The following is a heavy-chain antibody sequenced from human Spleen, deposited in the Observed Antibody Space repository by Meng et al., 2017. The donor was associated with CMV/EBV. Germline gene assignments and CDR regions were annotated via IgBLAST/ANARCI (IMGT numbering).Heavy chain of an antibody. CDR3: ARGREQSSGYRDP. CDR1: GFTFSNYE. CDR2: ISNSGDTV. Sequence: GESLKISCTASGFTFSNYEMNWVRQAPGKGLEWISYISNSGDTVYYAESVKGRFSISRDNAKNSLYLQMNSLRAEDTAVYYCARGREQSSGYRDPWGQGTLVTVSS. V-gene: IGHV3-48*03. J-gene: IGHJ5*02. D-gene: IGHD1-26*01.